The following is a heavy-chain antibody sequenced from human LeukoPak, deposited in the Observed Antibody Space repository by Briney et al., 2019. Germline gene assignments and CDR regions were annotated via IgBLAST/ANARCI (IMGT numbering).Heavy chain of an antibody. CDR2: ISSSSSYI. CDR1: GYTFSRYS. J-gene: IGHJ4*02. V-gene: IGHV3-21*04. Sequence: PGGSLRLSCAASGYTFSRYSMSSVRQAPGKGLEWVSSISSSSSYIYYADSVKGRFTISRDNAKNSLYLQMNSLRAEDTAVYYCARDLGLRLERRKYYFDYWGQGTLVTVSS. D-gene: IGHD1-1*01. CDR3: ARDLGLRLERRKYYFDY.